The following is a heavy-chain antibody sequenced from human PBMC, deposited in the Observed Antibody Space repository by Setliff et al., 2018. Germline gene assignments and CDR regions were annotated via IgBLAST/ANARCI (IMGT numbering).Heavy chain of an antibody. CDR1: GGSISSGDYY. D-gene: IGHD1-26*01. Sequence: SETLSLTCTVSGGSISSGDYYWSWIRQPPGKGLEWIGYIYSSGSTNYNPSLKSRVTISMDTSKNQFSLKLSSVTAADTAVYYCARGEGGSYLGAYYYYYMDVWGKGTTVTVSS. J-gene: IGHJ6*03. CDR2: IYSSGST. CDR3: ARGEGGSYLGAYYYYYMDV. V-gene: IGHV4-30-4*08.